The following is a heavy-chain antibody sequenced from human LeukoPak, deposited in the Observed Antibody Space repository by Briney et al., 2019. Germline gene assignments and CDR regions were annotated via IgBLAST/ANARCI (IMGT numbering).Heavy chain of an antibody. CDR3: AKDVTYDSSFSTGDS. CDR1: GFTFSTYS. Sequence: GGSLRLSCAASGFTFSTYSMNWVRQAPGKGLEWVSYISNTGSPIYYADSVKGRFSISRDNAKNSLYLQMDSLGAEDTAVYYCAKDVTYDSSFSTGDSWGQGTLVTVSS. J-gene: IGHJ4*02. CDR2: ISNTGSPI. V-gene: IGHV3-48*04. D-gene: IGHD3-22*01.